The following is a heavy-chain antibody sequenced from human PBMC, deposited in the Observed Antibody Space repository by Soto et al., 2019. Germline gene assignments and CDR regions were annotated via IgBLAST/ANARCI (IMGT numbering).Heavy chain of an antibody. D-gene: IGHD2-2*01. CDR2: VSGNNGAS. Sequence: ASVKVSCKASGYTSADFGISWVRQAPGQGLEWMGWVSGNNGASNPAPKVQDRITMTLDTSTGVSYMALRSLRSDDTAIYYCVRDQKYFRVNGNWFDSWGQGPLVTVSS. CDR3: VRDQKYFRVNGNWFDS. J-gene: IGHJ5*01. CDR1: GYTSADFG. V-gene: IGHV1-18*04.